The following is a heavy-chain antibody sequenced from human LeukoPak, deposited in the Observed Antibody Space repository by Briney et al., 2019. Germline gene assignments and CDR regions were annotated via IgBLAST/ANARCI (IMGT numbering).Heavy chain of an antibody. CDR1: GGSISSSSYY. V-gene: IGHV4-39*07. CDR3: ARDHYYNSSGYTFGY. Sequence: PSETLSLTCTVSGGSISSSSYYWGWIRQTPGKGLEWIGSIYYSGSTYYNPSLKSRVTISVDTSKNQFSLKLSSVTAADTAVYYCARDHYYNSSGYTFGYWGQGTLVTVSS. CDR2: IYYSGST. D-gene: IGHD3-22*01. J-gene: IGHJ4*02.